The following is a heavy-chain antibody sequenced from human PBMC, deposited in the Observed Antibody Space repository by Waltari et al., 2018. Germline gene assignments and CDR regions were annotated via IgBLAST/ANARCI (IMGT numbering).Heavy chain of an antibody. CDR1: GFTVSSNY. D-gene: IGHD4-17*01. CDR3: ARDRDYGELTNAFDI. CDR2: IYSGGST. V-gene: IGHV3-53*01. J-gene: IGHJ3*02. Sequence: EVQLVESGGGLIQPGGSLRLSCAASGFTVSSNYLSWVRQAPGKGLEWVSVIYSGGSTYYADSVKGRFTISRDNSKNTLYLQMNSLRAEDTAVYYCARDRDYGELTNAFDIWGQGTMVTVSS.